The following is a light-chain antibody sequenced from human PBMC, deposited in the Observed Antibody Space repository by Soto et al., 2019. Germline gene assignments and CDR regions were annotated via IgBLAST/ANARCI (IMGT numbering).Light chain of an antibody. J-gene: IGLJ3*02. Sequence: QSVLTQPASVSGSPGQAITISCTGTSSDIGIYNFVSWYQQHPGKAPKLMIYEISNRPSGVSNRFSGSKSGNTASLTISGLQAEDEADYYCSSFTPSSPRVFGGGTKLTVL. CDR2: EIS. CDR3: SSFTPSSPRV. CDR1: SSDIGIYNF. V-gene: IGLV2-14*01.